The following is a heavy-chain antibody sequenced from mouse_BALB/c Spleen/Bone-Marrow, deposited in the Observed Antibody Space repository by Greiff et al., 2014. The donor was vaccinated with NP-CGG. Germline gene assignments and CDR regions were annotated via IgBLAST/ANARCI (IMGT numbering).Heavy chain of an antibody. D-gene: IGHD3-2*01. Sequence: VQLKQSGAELVKPGASVKMSCTASGFNIKDTYMHWVKQRPEQGLEWIGRIDPANGNTKYDPKFQGKATIRADTSSNTAFLQLSSLTSEDTAVYYCATDSSGYLDYWGQGTTLTVSS. CDR2: IDPANGNT. J-gene: IGHJ2*01. CDR3: ATDSSGYLDY. V-gene: IGHV14-3*02. CDR1: GFNIKDTY.